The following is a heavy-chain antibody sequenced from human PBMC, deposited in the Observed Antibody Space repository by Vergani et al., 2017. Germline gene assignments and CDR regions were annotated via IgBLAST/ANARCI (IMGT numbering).Heavy chain of an antibody. V-gene: IGHV3-23*01. J-gene: IGHJ6*02. Sequence: EVQLLESGGDLVQPGGSLRLSCAASGFTFNHYAMNWVRQAPGKGLEWVSGISGSGGSTYYAGSVKGRFTISRDSSKNTLYLQMNSLSAGDTAVYYCAKANPRYSGYDYLYSYHAMDVWGQGTTVTVSS. D-gene: IGHD5-12*01. CDR1: GFTFNHYA. CDR3: AKANPRYSGYDYLYSYHAMDV. CDR2: ISGSGGST.